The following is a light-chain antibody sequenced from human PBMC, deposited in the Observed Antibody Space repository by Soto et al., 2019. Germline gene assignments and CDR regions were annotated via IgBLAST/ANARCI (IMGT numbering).Light chain of an antibody. CDR2: DVS. CDR3: SSYTSSITPYV. J-gene: IGLJ1*01. V-gene: IGLV2-14*01. CDR1: SSDVGGSNS. Sequence: QSVLTQPASVSGSPGQSITISCTGTSSDVGGSNSVSWYQQHPGKAPKLMIYDVSNRPSGVSNRFSGSKSGNTASLTISGLQAEDDADYYCSSYTSSITPYVFGTGTKVNVL.